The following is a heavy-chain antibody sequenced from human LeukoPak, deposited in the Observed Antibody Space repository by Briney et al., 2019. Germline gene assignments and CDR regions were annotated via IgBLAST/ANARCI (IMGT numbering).Heavy chain of an antibody. V-gene: IGHV3-30*02. CDR2: IRYDGSNK. CDR3: ARRLKSGWYGGDYFDY. Sequence: GGSLRLSCAASGFTFSSYWMHWVRQAPGKGLEWVAFIRYDGSNKYYVDSVKGRFTISRDNAKNTLYLQMNSLRAEDTAVYYCARRLKSGWYGGDYFDYWGQGTLVTVSS. J-gene: IGHJ4*02. D-gene: IGHD6-19*01. CDR1: GFTFSSYW.